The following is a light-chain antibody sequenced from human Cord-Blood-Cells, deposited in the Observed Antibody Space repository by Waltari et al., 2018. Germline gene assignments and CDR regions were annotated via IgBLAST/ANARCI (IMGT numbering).Light chain of an antibody. CDR1: QSVSSY. V-gene: IGKV3-11*01. CDR2: DAS. CDR3: QQRSNWPPWT. Sequence: EIVLTQSPETLSLSPGARATLSCRASQSVSSYLAWYQQKPGQAPRLLIYDASNRATGIPARFSGSGSGTDFTLTISSLEPEDFAVYYCQQRSNWPPWTFGQGTKVEIK. J-gene: IGKJ1*01.